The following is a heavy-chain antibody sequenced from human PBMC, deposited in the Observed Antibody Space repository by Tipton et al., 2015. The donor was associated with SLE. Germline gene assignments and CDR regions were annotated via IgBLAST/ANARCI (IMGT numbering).Heavy chain of an antibody. CDR2: IYYSGST. V-gene: IGHV4-61*08. CDR3: ARVDSSGYYYLDY. CDR1: GGSISSGGYY. Sequence: TLSLTCTVSGGSISSGGYYWSWIRQPPGKGLEWIGYIYYSGSTNYNPSLKSRVTISVDTSKNQFSLKLSSVTAADTAVYYCARVDSSGYYYLDYWGQGTLVTVSS. D-gene: IGHD3-22*01. J-gene: IGHJ4*02.